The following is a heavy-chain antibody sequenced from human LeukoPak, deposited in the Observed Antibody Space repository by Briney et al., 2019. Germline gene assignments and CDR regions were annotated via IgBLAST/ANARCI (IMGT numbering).Heavy chain of an antibody. CDR2: ISSSSSYI. D-gene: IGHD6-13*01. Sequence: PGGSLRLSCAASGFTFSSYSMNWVRQAPGKWLEWVSSISSSSSYIYYADSVKGRSTISRDNAKNSLYLQMNSLRAEDTAVYYCAREGDSSSYSWFAFDIWGQGTMVTVSS. V-gene: IGHV3-21*01. CDR3: AREGDSSSYSWFAFDI. CDR1: GFTFSSYS. J-gene: IGHJ3*02.